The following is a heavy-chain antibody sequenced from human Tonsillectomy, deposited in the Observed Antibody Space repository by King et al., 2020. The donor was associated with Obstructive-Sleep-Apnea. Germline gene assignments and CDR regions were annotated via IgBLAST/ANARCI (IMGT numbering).Heavy chain of an antibody. CDR3: ARGYGSGSYSYYYGMDV. D-gene: IGHD3-10*01. J-gene: IGHJ6*02. Sequence: VQLQESGPGLVKPSETLSLTCTVSGGSISSYYWSLIRQPPGKGLEGIGYIYYSGSTNYNPSLKRRVTISVDTSKNQFSLKLSPVTAADTAVYYCARGYGSGSYSYYYGMDVWGQGTTVTVSS. V-gene: IGHV4-59*01. CDR1: GGSISSYY. CDR2: IYYSGST.